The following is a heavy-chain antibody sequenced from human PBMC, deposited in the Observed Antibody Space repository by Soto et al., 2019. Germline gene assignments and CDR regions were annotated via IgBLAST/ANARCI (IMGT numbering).Heavy chain of an antibody. CDR2: INSDGSST. J-gene: IGHJ6*02. D-gene: IGHD3-22*01. Sequence: GGSLRLSCAASGFTFSSYWMHWVRQAPGKGLVWVSRINSDGSSTSYADSVKGRFTISRDNAKNTLYLQMNSLRAEDTAVYYCAREGTGYYDSSGYGYYYYGMDVWGQGTTVTVYS. V-gene: IGHV3-74*01. CDR1: GFTFSSYW. CDR3: AREGTGYYDSSGYGYYYYGMDV.